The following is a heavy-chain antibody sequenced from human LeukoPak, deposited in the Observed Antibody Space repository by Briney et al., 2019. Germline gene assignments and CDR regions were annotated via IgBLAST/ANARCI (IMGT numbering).Heavy chain of an antibody. V-gene: IGHV4-39*01. CDR2: IYYSGST. Sequence: SETLSLTCTVSGGSISSSSYYWGWIRQPPGKGLEWIGSIYYSGSTYYNPSLKSRVTISVDTSKNQFSLKLSSVTAADTAVYYCARQCPVYGSYYRGLFDYWGQGTLVTVSS. D-gene: IGHD1-26*01. J-gene: IGHJ4*02. CDR1: GGSISSSSYY. CDR3: ARQCPVYGSYYRGLFDY.